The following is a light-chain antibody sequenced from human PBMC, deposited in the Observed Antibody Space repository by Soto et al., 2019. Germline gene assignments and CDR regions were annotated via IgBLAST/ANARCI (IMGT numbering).Light chain of an antibody. CDR2: ASS. Sequence: AMQMTQSPSSLSAFVGDRVTITCRASQGIKNDVGWYQQKPWKAPKLLIYASSSLQSGVPPRFSGIGSGTDFTLTISSLQPEDFSTYYCLQDYNYPYTFGQGTKVDIK. J-gene: IGKJ2*01. V-gene: IGKV1-6*01. CDR3: LQDYNYPYT. CDR1: QGIKND.